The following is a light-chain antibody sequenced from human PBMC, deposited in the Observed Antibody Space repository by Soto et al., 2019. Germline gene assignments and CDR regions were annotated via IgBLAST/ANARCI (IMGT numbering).Light chain of an antibody. V-gene: IGKV3-20*01. Sequence: EIVLTQSPGTLSLSPGERATLSCRASQGVSSTYLAWYQHIPGQAPRLLIYGASSRATGIPDRFSGSGSGTDFTLTIGRLEPEDFAVYYCQQYGSSPPWTFGQGTKVDIK. CDR3: QQYGSSPPWT. CDR1: QGVSSTY. CDR2: GAS. J-gene: IGKJ1*01.